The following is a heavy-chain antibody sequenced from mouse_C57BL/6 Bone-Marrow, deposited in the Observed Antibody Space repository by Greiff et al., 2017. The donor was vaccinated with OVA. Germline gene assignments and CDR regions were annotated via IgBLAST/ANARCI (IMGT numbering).Heavy chain of an antibody. V-gene: IGHV1-82*01. J-gene: IGHJ2*01. CDR2: IYPGDGDT. CDR3: ARHHYYGRDY. Sequence: QVQLKESGPELVKPGASVKISCKASGYAFSSSWMNWVKQRPGKGLEWIGRIYPGDGDTNYNGKFKGKATLTADKSSSTAYMQLSSLTSEDSAVYFCARHHYYGRDYWGQGTTLTVSS. CDR1: GYAFSSSW. D-gene: IGHD1-1*01.